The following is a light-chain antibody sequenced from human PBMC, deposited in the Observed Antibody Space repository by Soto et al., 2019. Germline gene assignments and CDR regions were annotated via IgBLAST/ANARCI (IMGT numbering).Light chain of an antibody. CDR1: QNINSY. V-gene: IGKV1-39*01. CDR2: AAS. CDR3: QQYYSTPPLT. J-gene: IGKJ4*01. Sequence: DIQMTQSPSSLSASVGDRVTITCRASQNINSYLNWYQQKPGKAPNLMIYAASSLQSGVPSRLSGSGSGTDFTLTISSLQPEDFATYYCQQYYSTPPLTFGGGTKVEI.